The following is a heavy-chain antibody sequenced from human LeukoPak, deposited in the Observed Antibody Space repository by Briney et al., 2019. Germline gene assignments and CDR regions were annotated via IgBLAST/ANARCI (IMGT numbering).Heavy chain of an antibody. D-gene: IGHD7-27*01. CDR1: GYTFTSYD. CDR2: MTPNSGFS. J-gene: IGHJ6*02. Sequence: ASVKVSCKASGYTFTSYDINWVRQAAGQGLEWMGWMTPNSGFSGYAHKFRGRVTMTGNTSISTAYTELSSLRSEDTAIYYCVTNWGSRYYSDMDVWGQGTTVTVSS. V-gene: IGHV1-8*01. CDR3: VTNWGSRYYSDMDV.